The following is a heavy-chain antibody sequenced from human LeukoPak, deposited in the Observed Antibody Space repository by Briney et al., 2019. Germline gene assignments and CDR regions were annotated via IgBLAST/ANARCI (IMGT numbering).Heavy chain of an antibody. V-gene: IGHV6-1*01. CDR1: GDSVSSNSAA. Sequence: SQTLSLTCAISGDSVSSNSAAWNWIRQSPSRGLEWLGRTYYRSKWYNDYAVSMKSRITINPDTSKNQFSLQLNSVTPEDTAVYYCARALDCSGGSCRPYYYYYYGMDVWGQGTTVTVSS. CDR3: ARALDCSGGSCRPYYYYYYGMDV. CDR2: TYYRSKWYN. D-gene: IGHD2-15*01. J-gene: IGHJ6*02.